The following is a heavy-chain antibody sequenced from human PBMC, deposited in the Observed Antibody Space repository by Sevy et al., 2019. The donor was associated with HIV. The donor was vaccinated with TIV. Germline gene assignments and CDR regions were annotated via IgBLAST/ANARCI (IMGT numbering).Heavy chain of an antibody. J-gene: IGHJ4*02. CDR2: ISLSGGDT. D-gene: IGHD3-10*01. CDR3: AKDRVSGTYYTGDFDY. V-gene: IGHV3-23*01. CDR1: GFTFSTYA. Sequence: LSLTCAASGFTFSTYAMTWVRQAPGKGLEWVSVISLSGGDTYYTDSVKGRFTISRDNSKKTRYLQMNTLRAEDTAVYYCAKDRVSGTYYTGDFDYWGQGTLVTVSS.